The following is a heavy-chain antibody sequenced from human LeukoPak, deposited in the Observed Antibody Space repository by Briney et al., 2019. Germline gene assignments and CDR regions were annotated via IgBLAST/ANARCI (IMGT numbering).Heavy chain of an antibody. CDR3: ARGLGIGAFDI. V-gene: IGHV3-64D*09. D-gene: IGHD7-27*01. CDR1: GFSFSSYA. J-gene: IGHJ3*02. CDR2: ISSNGDST. Sequence: GGSLRLSCSVSGFSFSSYAMHWVRQAPGKGLEYVSSISSNGDSTYYADSVKGRFTISRDNSKNTLFLQMSSLRAEDTAMYYCARGLGIGAFDIWGQGTMVTVYS.